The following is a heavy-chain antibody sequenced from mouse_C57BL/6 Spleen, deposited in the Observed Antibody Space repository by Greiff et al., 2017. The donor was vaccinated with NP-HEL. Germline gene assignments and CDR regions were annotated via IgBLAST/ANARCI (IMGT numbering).Heavy chain of an antibody. CDR3: ARSRDYCSSWDY. CDR1: GYAFSSSW. Sequence: VQLQQSGPELVKPGASVKISCTASGYAFSSSWMNWVKQRPGQGLEWLGRIYPGDGDTNYNGKFKGKATLTADQSSSPAYMQLSSLTSEDSAVYVCARSRDYCSSWDYWGQGTTLTVAS. D-gene: IGHD1-1*01. CDR2: IYPGDGDT. V-gene: IGHV1-82*01. J-gene: IGHJ2*01.